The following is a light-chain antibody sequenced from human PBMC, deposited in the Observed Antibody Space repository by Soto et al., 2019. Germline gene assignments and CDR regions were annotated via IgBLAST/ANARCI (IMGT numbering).Light chain of an antibody. V-gene: IGKV3-15*01. CDR2: GTS. J-gene: IGKJ1*01. CDR1: QSIRSN. Sequence: EIVMTQSPATLSVSPGERATLSCRADQSIRSNLAWYQQNAGQAPRLLIYGTSTRATGVPARFSGGGSGTEFTLSISSLQSEDFALYYCQQYDNWPWTFGQGTKVEIQ. CDR3: QQYDNWPWT.